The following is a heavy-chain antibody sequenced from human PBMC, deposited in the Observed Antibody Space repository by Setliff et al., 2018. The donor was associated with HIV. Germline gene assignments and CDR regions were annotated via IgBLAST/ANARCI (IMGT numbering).Heavy chain of an antibody. Sequence: GGSLRLSCAASGFTFSSYCMNWVRQAPGKGLEWISSISYGSMYIYYSDSVKGRFTISRDDAENSLFLQLDNLKDEDTAVYYCSRSQGIGNYYMDGWGTGTTVTSP. D-gene: IGHD2-15*01. CDR1: GFTFSSYC. CDR3: SRSQGIGNYYMDG. V-gene: IGHV3-21*01. CDR2: ISYGSMYI. J-gene: IGHJ6*03.